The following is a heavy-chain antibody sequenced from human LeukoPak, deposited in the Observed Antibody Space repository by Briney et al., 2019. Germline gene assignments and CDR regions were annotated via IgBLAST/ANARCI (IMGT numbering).Heavy chain of an antibody. CDR1: GGSISSSSYY. CDR2: IYYSGST. V-gene: IGHV4-39*07. Sequence: SETLSLTCTVSGGSISSSSYYWGWIRQPPGKGLEWIGSIYYSGSTYYNPSLKSRVTISVDTSKNQFSLKLSSVTAADTAVYYCARGVEYSSSRPYRYYFDYWGQGTLVTVSS. D-gene: IGHD6-6*01. CDR3: ARGVEYSSSRPYRYYFDY. J-gene: IGHJ4*02.